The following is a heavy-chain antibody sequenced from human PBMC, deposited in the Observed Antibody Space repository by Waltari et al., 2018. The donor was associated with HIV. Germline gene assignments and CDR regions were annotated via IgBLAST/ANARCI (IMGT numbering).Heavy chain of an antibody. CDR2: IYYSGST. J-gene: IGHJ3*02. V-gene: IGHV4-59*01. CDR1: GGSISSYY. CDR3: AREGPYDSSGTHAFDI. Sequence: QVQLQESGPGLVKPSETLSLTCTVSGGSISSYYWSWIRQPPGKGLEWIGYIYYSGSTNYNPSLKSRVTISVDTAKNQFSLKLSSVTAADTAVYYCAREGPYDSSGTHAFDIWGQGTMVTVSS. D-gene: IGHD3-22*01.